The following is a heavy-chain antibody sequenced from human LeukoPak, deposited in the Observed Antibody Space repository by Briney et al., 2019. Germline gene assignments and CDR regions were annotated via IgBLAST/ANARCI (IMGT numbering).Heavy chain of an antibody. CDR3: ARDRIYGDYTYVFDY. Sequence: GGSLRLPCAASGFTFSSYAMHWVRQAPGKGLEWVAVISYDGSNKYYADSVKGRFTISRDNSKNTLYLQMNSLRAEDTAVYYCARDRIYGDYTYVFDYWGQGTLVTVSS. CDR2: ISYDGSNK. CDR1: GFTFSSYA. J-gene: IGHJ4*02. V-gene: IGHV3-30*04. D-gene: IGHD4-17*01.